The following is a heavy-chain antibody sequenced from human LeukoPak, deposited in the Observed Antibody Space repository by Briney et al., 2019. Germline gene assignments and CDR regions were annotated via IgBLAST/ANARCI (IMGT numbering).Heavy chain of an antibody. D-gene: IGHD2-15*01. CDR2: INLSGTT. CDR1: AGSFTGYY. J-gene: IGHJ5*02. Sequence: KPSESLSLTCAVYAGSFTGYYWSWIRQPPGNGLEWNVEINLSGTTNSNPSLRSRVTIPVATPKNQYSLKLSSVTPAATAVYYCARVVRGSCYNWFDAWGQGTLVTVSS. CDR3: ARVVRGSCYNWFDA. V-gene: IGHV4-34*01.